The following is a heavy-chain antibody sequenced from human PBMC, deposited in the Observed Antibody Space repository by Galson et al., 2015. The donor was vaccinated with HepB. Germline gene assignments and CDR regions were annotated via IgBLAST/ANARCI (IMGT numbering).Heavy chain of an antibody. J-gene: IGHJ4*02. V-gene: IGHV3-30*18. D-gene: IGHD1-7*01. CDR1: GFTFSSYG. CDR3: AKDRAWNYITADFDY. CDR2: ISYDGSNK. Sequence: SLRLSCAASGFTFSSYGMHWVRQAPGKGLEWVAVISYDGSNKYYADSVKGRFTISRDNSKNTLYLQMNSLRAEDTAVYYCAKDRAWNYITADFDYWGQGTLVTVSS.